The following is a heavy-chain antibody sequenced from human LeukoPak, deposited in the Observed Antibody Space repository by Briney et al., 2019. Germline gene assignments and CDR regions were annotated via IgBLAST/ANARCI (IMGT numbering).Heavy chain of an antibody. D-gene: IGHD2-21*02. CDR3: ARGHIVVVTAFDAFDI. CDR1: GGSISTGSYY. CDR2: IYYSGST. V-gene: IGHV4-61*01. J-gene: IGHJ3*02. Sequence: SETLSLTCTVSGGSISTGSYYWSWIRQPPGKGLEWIGYIYYSGSTNYNPSLKSRVTISVDTSKNQFSLKLSSVTAADTAVYYCARGHIVVVTAFDAFDIWGQGTMVTVSS.